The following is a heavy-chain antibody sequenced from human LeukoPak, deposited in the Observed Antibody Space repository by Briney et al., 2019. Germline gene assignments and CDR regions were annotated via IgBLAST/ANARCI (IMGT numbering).Heavy chain of an antibody. Sequence: SVKVSCKASGGTFSSYAISWVRQAPGQGLEWMGGIIPIFGTANYAQKFQGRVTFTADESTSTAYMELSSLRSEDTAVYYCARVMGGYCSGGSCYHYYYYYYGMDVWGQGTTVTVSS. CDR3: ARVMGGYCSGGSCYHYYYYYYGMDV. D-gene: IGHD2-15*01. J-gene: IGHJ6*02. CDR2: IIPIFGTA. CDR1: GGTFSSYA. V-gene: IGHV1-69*13.